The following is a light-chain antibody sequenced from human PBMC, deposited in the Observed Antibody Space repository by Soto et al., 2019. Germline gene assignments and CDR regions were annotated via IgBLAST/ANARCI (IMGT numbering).Light chain of an antibody. CDR3: QQRSNWPPT. Sequence: ESPMTQSPSTLSASVVDRVTITCRASQSISSWLAWYQQKPGKAPKLLIYKASSLESGVPSRFSGSGSGTDFTLTISSLEPEDFAVYYCQQRSNWPPTFGQRTKVDI. V-gene: IGKV1-5*03. CDR2: KAS. CDR1: QSISSW. J-gene: IGKJ1*01.